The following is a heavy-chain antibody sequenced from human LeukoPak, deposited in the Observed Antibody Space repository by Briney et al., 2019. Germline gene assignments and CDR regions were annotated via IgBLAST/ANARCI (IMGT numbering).Heavy chain of an antibody. Sequence: GGSLRLSCAASGFTFDSYAMTWVRQAPGQGLEGVSTISGSGGRTFYGDSVKGRFTISRDKSKNTLYLQMNSLRAEDTAVYYCAKEGSNWDVDYWGQGTLVTVSS. D-gene: IGHD1-1*01. V-gene: IGHV3-23*01. CDR3: AKEGSNWDVDY. CDR1: GFTFDSYA. J-gene: IGHJ4*02. CDR2: ISGSGGRT.